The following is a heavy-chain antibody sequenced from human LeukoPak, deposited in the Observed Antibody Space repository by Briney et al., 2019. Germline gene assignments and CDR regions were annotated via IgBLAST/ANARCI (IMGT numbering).Heavy chain of an antibody. Sequence: GGSLRLSCTASGFTFGDYALSWFRQAPGKGLEWVGFIRSRAYRGTTEYAASVQGRFTISRNDSKSIAYLQMNSLKTEDTAVYYCTTDRGAWLPSWGQGTLVTVSS. CDR2: IRSRAYRGTT. V-gene: IGHV3-49*03. D-gene: IGHD3-9*01. J-gene: IGHJ5*02. CDR1: GFTFGDYA. CDR3: TTDRGAWLPS.